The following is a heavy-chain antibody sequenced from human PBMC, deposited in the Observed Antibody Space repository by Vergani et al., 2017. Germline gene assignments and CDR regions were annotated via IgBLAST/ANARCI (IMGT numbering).Heavy chain of an antibody. CDR1: GFTFSSYA. V-gene: IGHV3-23*01. Sequence: EVRLLESGGGLVQPGGSLRLSCAASGFTFSSYAMSWVRQAPGKGLEWVSAISGSGGSTYYADSVKGRFTISRDNSKNTLYLQMNSLRAEDTAVYYCAKVPRSITIFGVVALFGMDVWGQGTTVTVSS. J-gene: IGHJ6*02. CDR2: ISGSGGST. CDR3: AKVPRSITIFGVVALFGMDV. D-gene: IGHD3-3*01.